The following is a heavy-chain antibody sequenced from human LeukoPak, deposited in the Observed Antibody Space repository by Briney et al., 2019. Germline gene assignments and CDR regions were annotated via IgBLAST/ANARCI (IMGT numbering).Heavy chain of an antibody. CDR1: GYTFTSYY. J-gene: IGHJ4*02. D-gene: IGHD4-17*01. CDR2: IIPIFGTA. V-gene: IGHV1-69*13. Sequence: SVTDSCTASGYTFTSYYMHWVRQAPGQGLEWMGGIIPIFGTANYAQKFQGRVTITADESTSTAYMELSSLRSEDTAVYYCARGADYGDYLDYWGQGTLVTVSS. CDR3: ARGADYGDYLDY.